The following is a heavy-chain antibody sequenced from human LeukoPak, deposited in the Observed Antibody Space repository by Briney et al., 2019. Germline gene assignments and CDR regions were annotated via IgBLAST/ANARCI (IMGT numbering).Heavy chain of an antibody. CDR1: GGSISNYY. CDR2: IYYSGST. V-gene: IGHV4-59*01. CDR3: AGRSRSAWYYDY. J-gene: IGHJ4*02. D-gene: IGHD6-19*01. Sequence: SETLSLTCTLSGGSISNYYWSWIRQPPGKGLEWIGFIYYSGSTNSNPSVRSRVTISVDTSKNQFSLKLSSVTAADTALYYCAGRSRSAWYYDYWGQGTLVIVSS.